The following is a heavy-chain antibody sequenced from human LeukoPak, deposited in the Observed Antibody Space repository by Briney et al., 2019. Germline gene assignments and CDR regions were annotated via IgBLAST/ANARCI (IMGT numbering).Heavy chain of an antibody. J-gene: IGHJ4*02. CDR2: ISWNSGSI. CDR3: SKDFGSYIYGFTADY. CDR1: GFTFNDYA. D-gene: IGHD5-18*01. V-gene: IGHV3-9*01. Sequence: GGSLRLSCAASGFTFNDYAMHWVRQAPGKGLEWVSSISWNSGSIGYADSVKGRFTISRDNTKNSLYLQMNSLGAEDAALYYCSKDFGSYIYGFTADYWGQGAQVTVSS.